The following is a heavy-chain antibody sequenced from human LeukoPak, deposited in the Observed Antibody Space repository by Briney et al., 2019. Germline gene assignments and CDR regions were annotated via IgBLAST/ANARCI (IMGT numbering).Heavy chain of an antibody. V-gene: IGHV3-11*04. CDR3: AKDLAGIAAAGTFGLAFDI. D-gene: IGHD6-13*01. CDR1: GFTFSDYY. J-gene: IGHJ3*02. Sequence: GGSLRLSCAASGFTFSDYYMNWIRQAPGKGLEWISYMSSSGSTISYADSVTGRFTVSRDNAKNSLYLQMNSLRAEDTAVYYCAKDLAGIAAAGTFGLAFDIWGQGTMVTVSS. CDR2: MSSSGSTI.